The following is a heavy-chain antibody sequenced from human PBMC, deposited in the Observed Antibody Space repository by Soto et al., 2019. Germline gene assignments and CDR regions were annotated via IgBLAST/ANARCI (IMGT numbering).Heavy chain of an antibody. J-gene: IGHJ4*02. CDR1: GFTFSSYA. Sequence: GGSLRLSCAASGFTFSSYAMSWVRQAPGKGLEWVSAISGSGGSTYYADSVKGRFTISRDNSKNTLYLQMNSLRAEDTAVYYCAISSSWYGQYYFDYWGQGTLVTVSS. V-gene: IGHV3-23*01. CDR2: ISGSGGST. D-gene: IGHD6-13*01. CDR3: AISSSWYGQYYFDY.